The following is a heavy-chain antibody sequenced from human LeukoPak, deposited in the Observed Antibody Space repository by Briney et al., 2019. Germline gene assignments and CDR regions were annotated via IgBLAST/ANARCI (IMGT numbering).Heavy chain of an antibody. Sequence: GWSLRLSCAATGFTFKDYGMHWVRQPPGKGREWCSSINWNGGGTDYADSVKGRFTISRDNAKNSLYLQLSSLRPEDTALYYCAKHMRATNTYSFFGLDVWGQGTTVTVSS. CDR2: INWNGGGT. J-gene: IGHJ6*02. CDR1: GFTFKDYG. CDR3: AKHMRATNTYSFFGLDV. V-gene: IGHV3-9*01. D-gene: IGHD1-26*01.